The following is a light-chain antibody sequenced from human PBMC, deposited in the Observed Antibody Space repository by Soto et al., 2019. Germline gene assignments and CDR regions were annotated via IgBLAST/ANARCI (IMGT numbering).Light chain of an antibody. CDR1: QSVSSSY. CDR3: QQYGGSPIT. Sequence: EIVLTQSPGTLSLSPGERATLSCRASQSVSSSYLAWYQQKPGQAPRLLIFGASTRASGVPVRFIGSGSGTDFTLTITRLEPEDFAVYYCQQYGGSPITFGLGTRLEI. CDR2: GAS. J-gene: IGKJ5*01. V-gene: IGKV3-20*01.